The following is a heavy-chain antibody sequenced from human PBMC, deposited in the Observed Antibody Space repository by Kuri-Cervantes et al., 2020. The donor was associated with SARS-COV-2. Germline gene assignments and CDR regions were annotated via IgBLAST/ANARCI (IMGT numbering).Heavy chain of an antibody. CDR2: IRYDGSNQ. CDR3: AKPGITMVRGVIYWFDP. CDR1: GFTFSSYG. Sequence: GESLKISCATSGFTFSSYGMHWVRQAPGKGLEWVTFIRYDGSNQYYGDSVKGRFTISRDSSKNTLYLQMNSLRAEDTAVYYCAKPGITMVRGVIYWFDPWGQGTLVTVSS. V-gene: IGHV3-30*02. D-gene: IGHD3-10*01. J-gene: IGHJ5*02.